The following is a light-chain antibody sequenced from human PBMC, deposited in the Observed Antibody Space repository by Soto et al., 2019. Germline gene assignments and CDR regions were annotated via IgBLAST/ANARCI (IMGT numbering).Light chain of an antibody. CDR3: QQRDKWPIT. CDR2: DAF. Sequence: EIVLTQSPATLFVSPGDRAILSCRAGQGVTTNFAWYQQKSGQSPRLLIYDAFNRATGVPARFRGSGSGTDFTLTISGLEPEDFSVYYCQQRDKWPITFGQGTRLEIK. CDR1: QGVTTN. V-gene: IGKV3-11*01. J-gene: IGKJ5*01.